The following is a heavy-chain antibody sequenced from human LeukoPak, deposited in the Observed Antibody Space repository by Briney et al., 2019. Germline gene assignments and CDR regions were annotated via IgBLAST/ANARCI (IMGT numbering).Heavy chain of an antibody. CDR3: AREGEGGYRSGSYSKYNWFDP. Sequence: GASVKVSCKASGYTFTGYYMHWVRQAPGQGLEWMGWINPNSGGTNYAQKFQGRVTMTRDTSISTAYMELSRLRSDDTAVYYCAREGEGGYRSGSYSKYNWFDPWGQGSLVTVSS. CDR1: GYTFTGYY. CDR2: INPNSGGT. V-gene: IGHV1-2*02. J-gene: IGHJ5*02. D-gene: IGHD3-10*01.